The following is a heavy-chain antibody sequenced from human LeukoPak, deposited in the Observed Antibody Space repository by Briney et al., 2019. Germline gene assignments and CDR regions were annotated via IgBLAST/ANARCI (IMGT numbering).Heavy chain of an antibody. CDR3: ARVSGSSYRGYFDY. D-gene: IGHD1-26*01. CDR2: ISSSSSYI. CDR1: GFTFSSYS. V-gene: IGHV3-21*01. Sequence: GGSLRLSCAASGFTFSSYSMNWVRQAPGKGLEWVSSISSSSSYIYYADSVKGRFTISRDNAKNSLYLQMNSLRAEDTAVYYCARVSGSSYRGYFDYSGQGTLVTVSS. J-gene: IGHJ4*02.